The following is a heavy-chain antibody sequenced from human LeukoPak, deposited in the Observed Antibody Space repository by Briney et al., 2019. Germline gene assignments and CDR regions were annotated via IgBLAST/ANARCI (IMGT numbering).Heavy chain of an antibody. V-gene: IGHV4-34*01. CDR2: INHSGST. J-gene: IGHJ4*02. Sequence: SETLSLTCAVYGGSFSGYYWSWIRQPPGKGQEWIGEINHSGSTNYNPSLKSRVTISVDTSKNQFSLKLSSVTAADTAVYYCASLSSSSMDYWGQGTLVTVSS. D-gene: IGHD6-6*01. CDR3: ASLSSSSMDY. CDR1: GGSFSGYY.